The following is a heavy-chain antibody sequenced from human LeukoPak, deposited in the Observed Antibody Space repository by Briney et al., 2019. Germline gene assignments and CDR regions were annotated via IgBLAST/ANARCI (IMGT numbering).Heavy chain of an antibody. CDR3: ARDTHDGDHSYYFDY. Sequence: SETLSLTCTVSGGSISSGDYYWSWIRQPPGKGLEWIGYIYYSGSTYYNPSLKSRVTISVDTSKNQFSLKLSSVTAADTAVYYCARDTHDGDHSYYFDYWGQGTLVTVSS. D-gene: IGHD1-14*01. V-gene: IGHV4-30-4*01. CDR2: IYYSGST. CDR1: GGSISSGDYY. J-gene: IGHJ4*02.